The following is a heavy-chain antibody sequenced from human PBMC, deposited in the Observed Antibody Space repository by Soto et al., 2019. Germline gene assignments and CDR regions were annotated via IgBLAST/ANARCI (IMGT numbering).Heavy chain of an antibody. Sequence: QVQRVQSGAEVKQPGASVKISCTSSGYLFTNYFFHWVGLAPGQGRQWIGIFNPSLGSSGTAEKLQSRVSMSIDTTPNTVYIEVSRLTLNDNGVYFCAKGGSVVLAPEDTHVDQYGIALWGQGNTVIVS. CDR1: GYLFTNYF. CDR3: AKGGSVVLAPEDTHVDQYGIAL. V-gene: IGHV1-46*04. D-gene: IGHD5-18*01. J-gene: IGHJ6*02. CDR2: FNPSLGSS.